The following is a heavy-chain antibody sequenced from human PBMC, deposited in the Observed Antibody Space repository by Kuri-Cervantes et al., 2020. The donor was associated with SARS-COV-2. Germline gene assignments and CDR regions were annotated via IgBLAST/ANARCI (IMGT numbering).Heavy chain of an antibody. Sequence: GSLKISCAVYGGSFNDYWWSWVRQPPGTGLEWIGDIKHSGSTNCNPSLKSRVTISVDTSKNQFSLKLTSVTAADTAVYYCARGVPGFWGPGTLVTVSS. V-gene: IGHV4-34*01. CDR3: ARGVPGF. CDR1: GGSFNDYW. CDR2: IKHSGST. J-gene: IGHJ4*02.